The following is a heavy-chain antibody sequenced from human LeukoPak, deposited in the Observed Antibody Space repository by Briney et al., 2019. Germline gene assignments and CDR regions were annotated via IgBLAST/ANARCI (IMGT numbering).Heavy chain of an antibody. J-gene: IGHJ4*02. V-gene: IGHV5-51*01. Sequence: GESLKISCKGSGYSFTSYWIGCVRQMPGKGLEWMGIIYPGDSDTRYSPSFQGQVTISADKSISTAYLQWSSLKASDTAMYYCARLYYYDSSGYYYAFDYWGQGTLVTVSS. CDR2: IYPGDSDT. CDR3: ARLYYYDSSGYYYAFDY. CDR1: GYSFTSYW. D-gene: IGHD3-22*01.